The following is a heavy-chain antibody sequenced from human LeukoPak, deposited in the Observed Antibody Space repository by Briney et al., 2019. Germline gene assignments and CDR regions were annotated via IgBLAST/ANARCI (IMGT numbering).Heavy chain of an antibody. CDR1: DFPFSGSA. V-gene: IGHV3-73*01. J-gene: IGHJ6*02. Sequence: GGSLRLSCAASDFPFSGSALHWVRRASGRGLQWIGRIRSKTNNYTTTYIASVRGRFTISRDDSKNTTFLQMISLKTEDTAIYYCTSRGTAGSRGMDVWGQGTAVTVSS. CDR3: TSRGTAGSRGMDV. CDR2: IRSKTNNYTT. D-gene: IGHD1-1*01.